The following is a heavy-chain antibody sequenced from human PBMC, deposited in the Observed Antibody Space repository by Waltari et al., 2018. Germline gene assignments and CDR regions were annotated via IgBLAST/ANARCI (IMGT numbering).Heavy chain of an antibody. V-gene: IGHV3-48*04. CDR3: ARDVGYCSGGSCPAMDV. Sequence: EVQLVESGGGLAQPGGSLRLSCAASGFPFRSYSRNGVRQAPGKGLEWLSYISGSSFTIYYADSVKGRFTISRDNAENSVYLQMNSLRAEDTAVYYCARDVGYCSGGSCPAMDVWGKGTTVTISS. D-gene: IGHD2-15*01. J-gene: IGHJ6*04. CDR1: GFPFRSYS. CDR2: ISGSSFTI.